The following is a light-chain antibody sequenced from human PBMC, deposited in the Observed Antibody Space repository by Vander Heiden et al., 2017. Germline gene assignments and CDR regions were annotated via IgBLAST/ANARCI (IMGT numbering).Light chain of an antibody. CDR3: QVWDSSSDRVV. V-gene: IGLV3-21*02. CDR1: NIGGKS. CDR2: DDN. J-gene: IGLJ2*01. Sequence: SYVVAQSPSVSVAPGQTAKITWGGNNIGGKSVNWYQQKPGQAPVLVVYDDNDRPSGIPERFSGSNSGNTATLTISRVEAGDEADYYCQVWDSSSDRVVFGGGTKLTVL.